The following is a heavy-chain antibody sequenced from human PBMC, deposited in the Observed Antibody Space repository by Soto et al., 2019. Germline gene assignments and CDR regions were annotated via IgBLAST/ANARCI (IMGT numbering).Heavy chain of an antibody. V-gene: IGHV3-33*01. CDR3: ARCERAAGHNINYYYYYIDV. Sequence: QVQLVESGGGVVQPGRSLRLSCAASGFTFSSYGMHWVRQAPGKGLEWVAVIWYDGSNKYYADSVKGRFTISRDNSKNTLYLQMNSLRAEDTAVYYCARCERAAGHNINYYYYYIDVWGKGTTVTVSS. D-gene: IGHD6-13*01. CDR2: IWYDGSNK. CDR1: GFTFSSYG. J-gene: IGHJ6*03.